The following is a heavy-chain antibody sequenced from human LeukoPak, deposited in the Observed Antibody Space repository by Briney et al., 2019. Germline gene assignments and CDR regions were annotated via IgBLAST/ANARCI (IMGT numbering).Heavy chain of an antibody. Sequence: SQTLSLTCAVSGCSISRGGYSWSWIRQPPGKGLEWIGYIYHSGSTYYDPSLKSRVTISVDRSKNQFSLKLSSVTAAATAVYYCASGEGYCSSTSCYSPFDYWGQGTLVTVSS. CDR2: IYHSGST. J-gene: IGHJ4*02. D-gene: IGHD2-2*01. V-gene: IGHV4-30-2*01. CDR1: GCSISRGGYS. CDR3: ASGEGYCSSTSCYSPFDY.